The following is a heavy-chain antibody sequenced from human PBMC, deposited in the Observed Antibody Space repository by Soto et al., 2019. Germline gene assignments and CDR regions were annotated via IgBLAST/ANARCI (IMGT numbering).Heavy chain of an antibody. D-gene: IGHD6-25*01. CDR3: ARDRLEGFNWFDP. Sequence: ASVKASCKASGYTFTSYDINWVRQATGQGLEWMGWMNPNSGNTGYAQKFQGRVTMTRDTSASTAYMELSSLRSEDTAVYYCARDRLEGFNWFDPWGQGTLVTVSS. J-gene: IGHJ5*02. CDR2: MNPNSGNT. CDR1: GYTFTSYD. V-gene: IGHV1-8*01.